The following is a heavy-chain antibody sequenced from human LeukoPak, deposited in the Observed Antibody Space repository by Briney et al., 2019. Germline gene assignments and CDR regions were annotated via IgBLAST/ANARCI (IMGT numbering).Heavy chain of an antibody. CDR3: ARSIAVAGAFDY. J-gene: IGHJ4*02. Sequence: PGGSLRLSCAASGFTFSSYSMNWVRQAPGKGLEWVSYISSSSSTIYHAGSVKGRFNISRDNDKNSLYLQMNSLRGEDTAVYYCARSIAVAGAFDYWGQRTLVTVSS. CDR2: ISSSSSTI. V-gene: IGHV3-48*01. CDR1: GFTFSSYS. D-gene: IGHD6-19*01.